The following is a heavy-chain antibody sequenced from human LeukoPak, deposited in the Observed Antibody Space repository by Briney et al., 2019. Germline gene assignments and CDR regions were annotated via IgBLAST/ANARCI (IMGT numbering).Heavy chain of an antibody. CDR1: GFTLSTFA. Sequence: GGSLRLSSAASGFTLSTFAMSWVPPAPGKGLEWGSVFSGNGANIYYADPVKGPFTISRDNSKNTQYLQMNSLRAEDTAVHYCAKVVASSGYYSYYTVVWGKRTTVTVSS. J-gene: IGHJ6*03. V-gene: IGHV3-23*01. CDR3: AKVVASSGYYSYYTVV. CDR2: FSGNGANI. D-gene: IGHD3-22*01.